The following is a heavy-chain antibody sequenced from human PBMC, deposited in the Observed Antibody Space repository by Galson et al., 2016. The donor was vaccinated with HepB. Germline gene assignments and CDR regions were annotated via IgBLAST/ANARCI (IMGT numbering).Heavy chain of an antibody. D-gene: IGHD5-24*01. V-gene: IGHV3-74*01. CDR3: ASVENFDY. Sequence: SLRLSCAASGFSFSSYWMHWVRQAPGKGLVWVSRINGDGSSTSYADYVKGRFTISRDNAKNTLYLQMNSLRPEDTAVYYCASVENFDYWGQGTLVTVSS. CDR2: INGDGSST. J-gene: IGHJ4*02. CDR1: GFSFSSYW.